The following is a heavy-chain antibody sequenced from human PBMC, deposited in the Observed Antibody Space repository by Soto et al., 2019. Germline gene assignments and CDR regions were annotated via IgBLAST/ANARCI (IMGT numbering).Heavy chain of an antibody. CDR1: GDSINKYQ. CDR2: FYFST. V-gene: IGHV4-59*01. Sequence: SETLSLTWTGSGDSINKYQWSWGRQPPGKGQEWIGCFYFSTNYNPALNSRVTISVDRSKNHFSLKLTSVTAADTAGYFCARSSTRYSIPDFWGQGTLVTXSS. D-gene: IGHD1-26*01. J-gene: IGHJ4*02. CDR3: ARSSTRYSIPDF.